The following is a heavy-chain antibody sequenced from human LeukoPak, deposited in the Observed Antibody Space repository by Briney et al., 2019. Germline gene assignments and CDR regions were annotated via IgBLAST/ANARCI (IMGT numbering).Heavy chain of an antibody. J-gene: IGHJ4*02. V-gene: IGHV4-59*01. Sequence: SETLSLTCGVSGGSIGSYYWSWIRQPPGKGLEWIGYIYSSGSTNYNPSLKSRVTISVDTSKNQFSLKLSSVTAADTAVYYCARGSLGDWGYYFDYWGQGTLVTVSS. CDR1: GGSIGSYY. CDR3: ARGSLGDWGYYFDY. CDR2: IYSSGST. D-gene: IGHD2-21*02.